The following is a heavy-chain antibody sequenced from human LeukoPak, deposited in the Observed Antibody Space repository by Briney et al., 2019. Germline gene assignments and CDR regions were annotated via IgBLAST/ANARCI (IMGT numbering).Heavy chain of an antibody. Sequence: GGSLRLSCAASGFTFSNHWMSWVRQAPGKGLEWVANIKQDGSDKYYVDSVKGRFTVSRDNAKNSLWLQMNNLRAEDTAMYYCATNRYFDNWGQGTLVTVSS. J-gene: IGHJ4*02. V-gene: IGHV3-7*01. CDR1: GFTFSNHW. CDR2: IKQDGSDK. D-gene: IGHD2-8*01. CDR3: ATNRYFDN.